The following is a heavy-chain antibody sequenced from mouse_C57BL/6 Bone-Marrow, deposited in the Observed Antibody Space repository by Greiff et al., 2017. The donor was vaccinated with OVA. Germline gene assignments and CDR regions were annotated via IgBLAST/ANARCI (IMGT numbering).Heavy chain of an antibody. CDR3: ARSGYFDV. J-gene: IGHJ1*03. V-gene: IGHV1-72*01. CDR1: GYTFTSYW. Sequence: VQLQQSGAELVKPGASVKLSCKASGYTFTSYWMHWVKPRPGRGLEWIGRIDTNSGGTKYNEKFKSKATLTVDKPSSTAYMRLSSLASEDSAYYYCARSGYFDVWGTGTAVTVSS. CDR2: IDTNSGGT.